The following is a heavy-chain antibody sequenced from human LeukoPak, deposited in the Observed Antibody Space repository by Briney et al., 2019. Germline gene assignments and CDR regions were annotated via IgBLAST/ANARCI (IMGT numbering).Heavy chain of an antibody. D-gene: IGHD2-15*01. V-gene: IGHV3-30*04. CDR2: ISYDGSNK. J-gene: IGHJ4*02. CDR3: AKGGLGGSSFDY. Sequence: GGSLRLSCAASGFTFSSYAMHWVRQAPGKGLEWVAVISYDGSNKYYADSVKGRFTISRDNSKNTLYLQMNSLRAEDTAVYYCAKGGLGGSSFDYWGQGTLVTVSS. CDR1: GFTFSSYA.